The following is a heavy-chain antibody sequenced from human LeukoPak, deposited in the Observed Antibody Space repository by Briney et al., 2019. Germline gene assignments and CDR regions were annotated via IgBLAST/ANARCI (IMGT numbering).Heavy chain of an antibody. Sequence: GASVKVSCKASGYTFTSYGISWVRQAPGQGVEGMGWISAYNGNTNYAQKLQGRVTMTTDTSTSTAYMELRSLRSDDTAVYYCARESKEGFNTYYSDSSASDYWGQGTLVTVSS. CDR2: ISAYNGNT. D-gene: IGHD3-22*01. CDR3: ARESKEGFNTYYSDSSASDY. CDR1: GYTFTSYG. J-gene: IGHJ4*02. V-gene: IGHV1-18*01.